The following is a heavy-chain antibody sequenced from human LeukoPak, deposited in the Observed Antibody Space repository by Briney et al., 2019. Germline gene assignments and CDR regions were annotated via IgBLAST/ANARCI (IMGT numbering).Heavy chain of an antibody. CDR2: VDPSDSYT. CDR1: GYSFTSYW. J-gene: IGHJ3*02. D-gene: IGHD3-10*01. V-gene: IGHV5-10-1*01. CDR3: ASLFRDDVFDI. Sequence: ESLKISCKGSGYSFTSYWISWVRQMPGKGLEWMGRVDPSDSYTNYSPSFQGHVSISADKSISTAYLQWRSLKASDTAMYYCASLFRDDVFDIWGQGTMVTVSS.